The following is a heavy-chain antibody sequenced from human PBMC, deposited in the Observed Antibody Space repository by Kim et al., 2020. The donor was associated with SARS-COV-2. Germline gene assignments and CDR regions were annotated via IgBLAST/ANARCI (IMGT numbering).Heavy chain of an antibody. V-gene: IGHV4-59*01. CDR3: ARDYGSSWFSRFFQY. Sequence: SETLSLTCTVSGGSTSSYYWTWIRQPPAKGLEWIGNFYDSGGTNYNPSLNGRVTISRDAAKNQIFLKLRSVTAADTAIYYCARDYGSSWFSRFFQYWGQG. CDR2: FYDSGGT. CDR1: GGSTSSYY. D-gene: IGHD6-13*01. J-gene: IGHJ1*01.